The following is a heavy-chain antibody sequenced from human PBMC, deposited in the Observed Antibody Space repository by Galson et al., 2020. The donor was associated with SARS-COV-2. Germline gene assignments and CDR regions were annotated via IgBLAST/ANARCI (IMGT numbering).Heavy chain of an antibody. CDR2: IRSKAYGGTT. CDR1: GFTFGDYA. D-gene: IGHD3-22*01. J-gene: IGHJ4*02. V-gene: IGHV3-49*03. Sequence: GGSLRLSCTASGFTFGDYAMSWFRQAPGKGLEWVGFIRSKAYGGTTEYAASVKGRFTISRDDSKSIAYLQMNSLKTEDTAVYYCTRELPTYYYDSSGLFDYWGQGTLVTVSS. CDR3: TRELPTYYYDSSGLFDY.